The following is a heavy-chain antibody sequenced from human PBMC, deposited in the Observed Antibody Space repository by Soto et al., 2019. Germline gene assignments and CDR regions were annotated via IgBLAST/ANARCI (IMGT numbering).Heavy chain of an antibody. D-gene: IGHD1-26*01. CDR1: GFTFSDYA. V-gene: IGHV3-23*01. J-gene: IGHJ3*01. CDR3: AKYSHVAGGDANSDFDL. Sequence: EVQLLESGGGLVQPGGSLRVSCAASGFTFSDYAVSWGRQAPGKGLEWASSISATGDKTYYADSVKGRFTISRDNSKNTLYLQMSSLRAGDTAVYYCAKYSHVAGGDANSDFDLWGQGTMVIVSS. CDR2: ISATGDKT.